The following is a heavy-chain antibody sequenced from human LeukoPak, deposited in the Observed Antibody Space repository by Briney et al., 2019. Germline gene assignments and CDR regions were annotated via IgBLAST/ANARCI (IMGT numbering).Heavy chain of an antibody. Sequence: PGGSLRLSCAVSGFTFSGHSMNWVRQAPGKGLEWVSYISSSGSAIYYADSVKGRFTISRDNAKNSLYLQMNSLRAEDTAVYYCARGSNNAFDIWGQGTMVTVSS. V-gene: IGHV3-48*04. D-gene: IGHD1-14*01. J-gene: IGHJ3*02. CDR3: ARGSNNAFDI. CDR1: GFTFSGHS. CDR2: ISSSGSAI.